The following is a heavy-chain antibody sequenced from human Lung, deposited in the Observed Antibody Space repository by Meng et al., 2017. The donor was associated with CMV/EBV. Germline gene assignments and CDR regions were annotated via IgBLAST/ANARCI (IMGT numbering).Heavy chain of an antibody. CDR2: IKSKFDGETT. CDR3: TTDRPRSGGKTHDY. J-gene: IGHJ4*02. CDR1: GSGFIFSNLW. Sequence: EVQLVESXXGLVKXGGSLRLSXSGSGSGFIFSNLWINWVRQAPGKGLEWVGRIKSKFDGETTDYAAPVKGRFTISRDDSRNTLYLYMNSLKTEDTAVYYCTTDRPRSGGKTHDYWGQGTLVNVSS. V-gene: IGHV3-15*01. D-gene: IGHD4-23*01.